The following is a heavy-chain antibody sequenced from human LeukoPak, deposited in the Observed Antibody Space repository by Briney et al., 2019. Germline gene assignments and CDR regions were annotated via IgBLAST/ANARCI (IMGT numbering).Heavy chain of an antibody. CDR1: GFTFSIFW. J-gene: IGHJ5*02. V-gene: IGHV3-7*01. CDR3: ARGGKRFDP. Sequence: GGSLGLSCTASGFTFSIFWMSWVRQAPGKGLEWVAKIEGDGSHKYYVDSVKGRFTISRDNAKKSLYLQMNSLRAEDTAVYYCARGGKRFDPWGQGTLVTVSS. D-gene: IGHD3-16*01. CDR2: IEGDGSHK.